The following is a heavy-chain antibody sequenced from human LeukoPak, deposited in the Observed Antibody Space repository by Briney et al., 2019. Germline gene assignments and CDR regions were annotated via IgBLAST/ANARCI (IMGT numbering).Heavy chain of an antibody. V-gene: IGHV3-21*01. CDR2: ISSSSNYI. Sequence: PGGSLRLSCAASGFSFSNCSMNWVRQAPGKGLEWVSSISSSSNYIYYADSLEGRFTISRDNVRNSLYLQMNSLRAEDTAVYYCAGDYEGNLAFDIWGQGTMVTFSS. J-gene: IGHJ3*02. CDR3: AGDYEGNLAFDI. CDR1: GFSFSNCS. D-gene: IGHD4-23*01.